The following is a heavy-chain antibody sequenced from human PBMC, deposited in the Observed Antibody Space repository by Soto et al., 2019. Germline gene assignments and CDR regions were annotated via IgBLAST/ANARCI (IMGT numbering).Heavy chain of an antibody. CDR3: ARDKYYDSNIWFDT. J-gene: IGHJ5*02. CDR2: IYYSGST. Sequence: CETLPLTWPFSGCSISSYYWILIRAPPGKGLEWIGYIYYSGSTNYNPSLKNRVTMSVDTANNQFSLRLNSVTAADTAVYYCARDKYYDSNIWFDTWGPGTLVNVSS. D-gene: IGHD3-22*01. V-gene: IGHV4-59*12. CDR1: GCSISSYY.